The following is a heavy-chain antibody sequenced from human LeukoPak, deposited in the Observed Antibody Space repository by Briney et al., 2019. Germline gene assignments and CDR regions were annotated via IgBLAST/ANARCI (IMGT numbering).Heavy chain of an antibody. CDR1: GYTFTSYY. CDR3: ARSRITMVRGVGAFDI. D-gene: IGHD3-10*01. J-gene: IGHJ3*02. V-gene: IGHV1-2*02. CDR2: INPNSGGT. Sequence: GASVKVSCKASGYTFTSYYMHWVRQAPGQGLEWMGWINPNSGGTNYAQKFQGRVTMTRDTSISTAYMELSRLRSDDTAVYYCARSRITMVRGVGAFDIWGQGTMVTVSS.